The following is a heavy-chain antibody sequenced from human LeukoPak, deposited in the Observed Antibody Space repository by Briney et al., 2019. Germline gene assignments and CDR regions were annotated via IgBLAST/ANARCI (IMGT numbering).Heavy chain of an antibody. CDR2: INWNSGST. Sequence: GGSLRLSCAASGFTFDDYGMSWVRQAPGKGLEWVSGINWNSGSTGYANSVKGRFTISRDNAKNSLYLQMNSLRAEDTAVYYCAKDRCSNGIGCYYYYMDVWGKGTTVTISS. V-gene: IGHV3-20*04. J-gene: IGHJ6*03. CDR1: GFTFDDYG. D-gene: IGHD2-8*01. CDR3: AKDRCSNGIGCYYYYMDV.